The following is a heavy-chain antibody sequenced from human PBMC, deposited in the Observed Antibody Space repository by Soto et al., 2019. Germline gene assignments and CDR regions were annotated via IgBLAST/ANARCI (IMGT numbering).Heavy chain of an antibody. CDR3: ARCSGWYGQCYFDC. D-gene: IGHD6-13*01. CDR1: GFIVSSSY. J-gene: IGHJ4*02. Sequence: DVQLVETGGGLIQPGGSLRLSCAASGFIVSSSYMSWVRQAPGKGLEWVSVIYSDGRTYYAHFVKGRFTISRDNSKNTLYLQMNSLSAEDTAMYYCARCSGWYGQCYFDCWGQGTLVTVSS. CDR2: IYSDGRT. V-gene: IGHV3-53*02.